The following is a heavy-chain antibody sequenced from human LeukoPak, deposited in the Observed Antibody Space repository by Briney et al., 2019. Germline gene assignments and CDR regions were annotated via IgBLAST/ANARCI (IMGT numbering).Heavy chain of an antibody. Sequence: QPGGSLRLSCTASGFTFSSYSMNWVRQAPGKGLEWISGISGSGASTYYADSVTGRFTISRDNSRNTLYLQMNSLRGDDTAVYYCAKDVGKWESLHFFDYWGQGTLVTVSS. CDR1: GFTFSSYS. V-gene: IGHV3-23*01. J-gene: IGHJ4*02. D-gene: IGHD1-26*01. CDR3: AKDVGKWESLHFFDY. CDR2: ISGSGAST.